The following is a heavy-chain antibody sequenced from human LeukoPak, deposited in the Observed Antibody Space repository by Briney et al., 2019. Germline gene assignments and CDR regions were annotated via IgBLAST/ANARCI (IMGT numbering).Heavy chain of an antibody. J-gene: IGHJ6*04. CDR3: ARARLGYCSSTSCQERGGMDV. V-gene: IGHV1-2*02. CDR2: INPNSGGT. D-gene: IGHD2-2*01. CDR1: GYTFTGFY. Sequence: ASVKVSCKASGYTFTGFYMHWVRQAPGQGLEWMGWINPNSGGTNYAQKFQGRVTMTRDTSISTAYMELSSLRSDDTAVYYCARARLGYCSSTSCQERGGMDVWGKGTTVTVSS.